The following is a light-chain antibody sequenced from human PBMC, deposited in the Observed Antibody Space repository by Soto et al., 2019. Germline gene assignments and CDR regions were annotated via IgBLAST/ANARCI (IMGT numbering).Light chain of an antibody. CDR1: SSNIGSNY. CDR2: RNN. J-gene: IGLJ3*02. Sequence: QPVLTQPPSASGTPGQRVTISCSGSSSNIGSNYVYWYQQLPGTAPKLLIYRNNQRPSGVPDRFSGSKSGTSASQAISGLRSEDEADYYCAAWDDSLSGPWVFGGGTKLTVL. CDR3: AAWDDSLSGPWV. V-gene: IGLV1-47*01.